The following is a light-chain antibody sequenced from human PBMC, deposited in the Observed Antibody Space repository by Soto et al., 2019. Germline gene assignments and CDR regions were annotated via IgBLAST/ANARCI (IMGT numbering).Light chain of an antibody. V-gene: IGLV4-69*01. Sequence: QLVLTQSPCASASLGASVKLTCTLSSGHSNYAIAWHQQQSEKGPRYLMNLNSDGSHSKGDGIPDRFSGSSSGAERYLTISSLQSEDEADYYCQTWGSGIVVFGGGTKLTVL. CDR3: QTWGSGIVV. CDR1: SGHSNYA. J-gene: IGLJ2*01. CDR2: LNSDGSH.